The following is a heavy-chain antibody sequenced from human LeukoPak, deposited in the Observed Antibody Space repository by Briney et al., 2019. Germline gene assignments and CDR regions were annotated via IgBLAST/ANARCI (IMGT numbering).Heavy chain of an antibody. D-gene: IGHD2-15*01. Sequence: SETLSLTCAVYGGSFSGYYWSWIRQPPGKGLEWIGEINHSGGTNYNPSLKSRVTISVDTSKNQFSLKLSSVTAADTAVYYCARGYCSGGSCYPHYYYYYMDVWGKGTTVTVSS. CDR2: INHSGGT. J-gene: IGHJ6*03. CDR3: ARGYCSGGSCYPHYYYYYMDV. V-gene: IGHV4-34*01. CDR1: GGSFSGYY.